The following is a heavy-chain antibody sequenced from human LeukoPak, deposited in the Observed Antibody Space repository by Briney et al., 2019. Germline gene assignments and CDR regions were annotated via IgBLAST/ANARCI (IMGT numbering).Heavy chain of an antibody. CDR2: ISAYNGNT. Sequence: ASVKVSCKASGYTFTSYGISWVRRAPGQGLEWMGWISAYNGNTNYAQELQGRVTMTTDTSTSTAYMELRSLRSDDTAVYYCAVGVTTSFHFDYWGQGTLVTVSS. V-gene: IGHV1-18*01. J-gene: IGHJ4*02. CDR1: GYTFTSYG. CDR3: AVGVTTSFHFDY. D-gene: IGHD4-17*01.